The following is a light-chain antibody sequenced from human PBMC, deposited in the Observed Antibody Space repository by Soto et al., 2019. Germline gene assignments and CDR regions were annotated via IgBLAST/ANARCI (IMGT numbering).Light chain of an antibody. CDR3: QQYNNWPPYT. J-gene: IGKJ2*01. V-gene: IGKV3-15*01. CDR1: QSVSSN. Sequence: EIVMTQSPATLSVSPGERATLSCRASQSVSSNLAWYQQKPGQAPRLLIYGASTRATGIPARFSGSGSGTEFTLTISSLQSEDVAVYYCQQYNNWPPYTFGQGKKLEIK. CDR2: GAS.